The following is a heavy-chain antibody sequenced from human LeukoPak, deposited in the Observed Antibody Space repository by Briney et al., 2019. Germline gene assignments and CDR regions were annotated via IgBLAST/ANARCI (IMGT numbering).Heavy chain of an antibody. J-gene: IGHJ4*02. CDR1: GYTFTGDY. CDR3: ASTVAAFQLDFDY. CDR2: INPNSGGT. D-gene: IGHD6-19*01. V-gene: IGHV1-2*02. Sequence: GASVKVSCKASGYTFTGDYMHWVRQAPGQGLEWMGWINPNSGGTNYAQKFQGRVTMTRDTSISTAYMELSRLRSDDTAVYYCASTVAAFQLDFDYWGQGTLVTVSS.